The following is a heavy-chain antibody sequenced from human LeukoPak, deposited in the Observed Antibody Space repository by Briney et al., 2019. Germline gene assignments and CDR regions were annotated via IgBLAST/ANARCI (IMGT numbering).Heavy chain of an antibody. CDR2: SGSSTYT. CDR3: AREYYYGSGSFLPPDY. CDR1: GFTFSDYY. J-gene: IGHJ4*02. Sequence: GGSLRLSCAASGFTFSDYYINWIRQAPGKGLEWVSYSGSSTYTNYADSVKGRFTISRDNAKNTLYLQMNSLRAEDTAVYYCAREYYYGSGSFLPPDYWGQGTLVTVSS. D-gene: IGHD3-10*01. V-gene: IGHV3-11*06.